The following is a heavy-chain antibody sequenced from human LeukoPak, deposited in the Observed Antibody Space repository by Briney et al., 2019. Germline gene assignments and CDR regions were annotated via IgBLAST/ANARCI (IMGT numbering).Heavy chain of an antibody. D-gene: IGHD2-15*01. Sequence: SETLSLTCTVSGGSISSSSYYWGWIRQPPGKGLEWIGSIYYSGSTYYNPSLKSRVTISVDTSKNQFSLKLSSVTAADTAVYYCARAPRVVVAATLNYYYYCYMDVWGKGTTVTVSS. V-gene: IGHV4-39*01. J-gene: IGHJ6*03. CDR1: GGSISSSSYY. CDR2: IYYSGST. CDR3: ARAPRVVVAATLNYYYYCYMDV.